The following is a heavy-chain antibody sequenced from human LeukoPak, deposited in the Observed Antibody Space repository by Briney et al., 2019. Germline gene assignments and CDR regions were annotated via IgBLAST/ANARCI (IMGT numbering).Heavy chain of an antibody. D-gene: IGHD6-19*01. V-gene: IGHV4-39*01. CDR2: IYYNGNT. J-gene: IGHJ3*02. CDR3: ARLTALAGHRGAFDI. CDR1: GGSIGGHTFY. Sequence: PSEALSLTCNVSGGSIGGHTFYWDWIRQPPGKGLEWIATIYYNGNTFYNPSLKSRVAISIDMSKSQFSLHLSSVTAADTAIYYCARLTALAGHRGAFDIWGPGTMVTVSS.